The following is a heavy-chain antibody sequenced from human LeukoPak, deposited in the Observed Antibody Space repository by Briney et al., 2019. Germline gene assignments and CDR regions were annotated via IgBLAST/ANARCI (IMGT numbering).Heavy chain of an antibody. CDR2: INKGGSEK. CDR1: GFTFTTYW. CDR3: ARDSGLGAHI. D-gene: IGHD1-26*01. V-gene: IGHV3-7*01. Sequence: PGGSLRLSCAASGFTFTTYWMSWGRQAPGKGLEWVANINKGGSEKYYVDSVKGRFTISRDNAKNFLYLQMNSLRGDDTAVYYCARDSGLGAHIWGQGTMVTVSS. J-gene: IGHJ3*02.